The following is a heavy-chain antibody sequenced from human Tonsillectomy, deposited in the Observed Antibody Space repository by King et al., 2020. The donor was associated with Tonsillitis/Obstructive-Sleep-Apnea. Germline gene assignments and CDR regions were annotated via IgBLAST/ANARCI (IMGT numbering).Heavy chain of an antibody. CDR3: ARAYFDGSGSRFDY. J-gene: IGHJ4*02. Sequence: QLVQSGAEVKKPGASVRVSCKASGYTFTSYGISWVRQAPGQGLEWMGWISTYNGKSKYAQNLQGRVTLTTDTSTSTAYMEMRSLRSDDTAVYYCARAYFDGSGSRFDYWGQGTLVTVSS. CDR1: GYTFTSYG. V-gene: IGHV1-18*01. CDR2: ISTYNGKS. D-gene: IGHD3-22*01.